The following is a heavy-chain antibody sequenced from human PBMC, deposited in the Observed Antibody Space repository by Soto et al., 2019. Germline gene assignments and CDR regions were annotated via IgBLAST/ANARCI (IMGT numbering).Heavy chain of an antibody. J-gene: IGHJ5*02. CDR1: GDSISSGGYY. CDR3: ARVGGINWFDP. Sequence: SETLSLTCAVSGDSISSGGYYWTWIRQHPGKGLEWIGYIYYSGNTNYNPSLKSRVTISVDKSKNQFSLKMNYVTAADTAVYYCARVGGINWFDPWGQGTLVTV. CDR2: IYYSGNT. V-gene: IGHV4-31*11. D-gene: IGHD3-16*01.